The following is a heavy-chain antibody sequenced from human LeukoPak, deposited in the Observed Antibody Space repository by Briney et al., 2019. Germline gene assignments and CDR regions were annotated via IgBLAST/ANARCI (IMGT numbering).Heavy chain of an antibody. J-gene: IGHJ4*02. CDR3: ARGDTQTAISPEFDY. V-gene: IGHV1-18*01. CDR2: ISAYNGNT. CDR1: GYTFTSYG. D-gene: IGHD2-21*02. Sequence: ASVKVSCKASGYTFTSYGISWVRQAPGQGLEWMGWISAYNGNTNYAQKLQGRVTMTTDTSTSTAYMGLRSLRSDDTAVYYCARGDTQTAISPEFDYWGQGTLVTVSS.